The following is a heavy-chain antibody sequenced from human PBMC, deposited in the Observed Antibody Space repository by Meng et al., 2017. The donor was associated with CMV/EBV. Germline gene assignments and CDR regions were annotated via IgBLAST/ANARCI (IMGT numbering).Heavy chain of an antibody. Sequence: SETLSLTCPVSGGSVSSGSSYWSWLRQPPGKGLEWIGYIYYSGSTNYNSSPKSRVTITVDTAKHQFSLKLSSVTAADTAVYYCARAAIGGYCGGDCYYPGPRFDYWGQGTLVTVSS. J-gene: IGHJ4*02. CDR2: IYYSGST. V-gene: IGHV4-61*01. CDR3: ARAAIGGYCGGDCYYPGPRFDY. D-gene: IGHD2-21*01. CDR1: GGSVSSGSSY.